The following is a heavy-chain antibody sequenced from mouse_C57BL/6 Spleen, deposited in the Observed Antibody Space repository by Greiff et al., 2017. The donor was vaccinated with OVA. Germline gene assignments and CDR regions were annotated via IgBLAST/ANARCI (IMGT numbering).Heavy chain of an antibody. CDR2: INPNYGTT. D-gene: IGHD1-1*01. CDR3: ASYYGSSPYDAMDY. V-gene: IGHV1-39*01. J-gene: IGHJ4*01. CDR1: GYSFTDYN. Sequence: EVQLQQSGPELVKPGASVKISCKASGYSFTDYNMNWVKQSNGKSLEWIGVINPNYGTTSYNQKFKGKATLTVDQSSSTAYMQLNSLTSEDSAVYYCASYYGSSPYDAMDYWGQGTSVTVSS.